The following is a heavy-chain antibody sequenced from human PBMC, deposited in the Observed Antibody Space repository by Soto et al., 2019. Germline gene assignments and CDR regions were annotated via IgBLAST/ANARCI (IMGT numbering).Heavy chain of an antibody. CDR2: IWYDSSHK. V-gene: IGHV3-33*01. Sequence: PGGSLRLSCAASGFSFSRYGIHWVRQAPGKGLEWVAFIWYDSSHKYLADSVKGRFAISRDNSENTLYLQMNSLRAGDTAVYHCAREDLSGSGFIDYWGQGTLVTVSS. D-gene: IGHD3-3*01. CDR1: GFSFSRYG. J-gene: IGHJ4*02. CDR3: AREDLSGSGFIDY.